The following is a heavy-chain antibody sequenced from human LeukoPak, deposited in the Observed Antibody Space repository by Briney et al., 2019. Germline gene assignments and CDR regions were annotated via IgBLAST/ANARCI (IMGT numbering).Heavy chain of an antibody. CDR2: INSDGINT. CDR3: AAHYYDKYYFDY. D-gene: IGHD3-22*01. CDR1: GFTFSNYW. Sequence: PGGSLRLSCAASGFTFSNYWMHWVRQAPGKGLVWVSRINSDGINTSYADSVKGRFTISRDNAKNSLYLQMNSLRAEDTAVYYCAAHYYDKYYFDYWGQGTLVTVSS. V-gene: IGHV3-74*01. J-gene: IGHJ4*02.